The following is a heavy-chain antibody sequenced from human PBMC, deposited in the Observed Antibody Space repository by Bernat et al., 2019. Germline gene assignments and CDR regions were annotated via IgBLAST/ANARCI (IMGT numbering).Heavy chain of an antibody. V-gene: IGHV3-30-3*01. D-gene: IGHD3-10*01. CDR1: GFTFSSYA. J-gene: IGHJ5*02. CDR2: ISYDGSNK. Sequence: QVQLVESGGGLVQPGRSLRLSCAASGFTFSSYAMHWVRQAPGKGLEWVAVISYDGSNKYYADSVKGRFTISRDNSKNTRYLQMNSLRAEDTAVYYCARDRYYGSGRMFDPWGQGTLVTVSS. CDR3: ARDRYYGSGRMFDP.